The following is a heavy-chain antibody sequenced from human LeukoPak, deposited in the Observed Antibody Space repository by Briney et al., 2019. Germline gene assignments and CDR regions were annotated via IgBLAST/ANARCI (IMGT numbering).Heavy chain of an antibody. D-gene: IGHD2-21*01. J-gene: IGHJ5*02. Sequence: SVTVSCEASGGTFSSYAISWVGQAPGQGVEGMGRIIPFLAIPNYAQKLQPTVTITADNSTRTPYMELTSLRSEDTAVYYCARDVISHKVPGWVNWFDPWGQGTLVTVSS. CDR3: ARDVISHKVPGWVNWFDP. CDR2: IIPFLAIP. CDR1: GGTFSSYA. V-gene: IGHV1-69*10.